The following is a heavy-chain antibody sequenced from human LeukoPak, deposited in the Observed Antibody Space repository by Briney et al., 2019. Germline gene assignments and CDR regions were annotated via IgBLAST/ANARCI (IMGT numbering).Heavy chain of an antibody. Sequence: ASVKVSCKASGGTFSSYAISWVRQAPGQGLEWMGIINPSGGSTSYAQKFQGRVTMTRDTSTSTVYMELSSLRSEDTAVYYCARDIGYCSSTSCFYGMDVWGQGTTVTVS. CDR2: INPSGGST. J-gene: IGHJ6*02. CDR3: ARDIGYCSSTSCFYGMDV. CDR1: GGTFSSYA. V-gene: IGHV1-46*01. D-gene: IGHD2-2*03.